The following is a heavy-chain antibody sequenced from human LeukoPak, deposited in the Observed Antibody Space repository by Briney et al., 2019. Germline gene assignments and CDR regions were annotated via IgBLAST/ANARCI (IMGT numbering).Heavy chain of an antibody. V-gene: IGHV4-39*07. CDR1: GGSISSSSYY. CDR2: IYYSGST. J-gene: IGHJ5*02. Sequence: SETLSLTCTVSGGSISSSSYYWGWIRQPPGKGLEWIGSIYYSGSTYFNPSLQSRVTFPVDTSKNQFSLKLSSVTAADTAVYYCAREPRGHQSQYYYDTSGHNWFDPWGQGTLVTVSS. D-gene: IGHD3-22*01. CDR3: AREPRGHQSQYYYDTSGHNWFDP.